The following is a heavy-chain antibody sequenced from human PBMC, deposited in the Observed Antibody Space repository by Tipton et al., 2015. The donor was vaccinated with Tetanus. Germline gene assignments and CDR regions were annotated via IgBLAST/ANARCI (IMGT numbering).Heavy chain of an antibody. V-gene: IGHV4-59*01. CDR3: ARANYEYPNKGPFDS. J-gene: IGHJ4*02. Sequence: LRLSCTISGDSMSPYYWGWLRQPPGKGLEWLAYISGSGTTNSNYYLKSRITMTQDTSKNQFSLKLTSVTAADTAIYYCARANYEYPNKGPFDSWGQGTLVIVSS. CDR2: ISGSGTT. D-gene: IGHD3-3*01. CDR1: GDSMSPYY.